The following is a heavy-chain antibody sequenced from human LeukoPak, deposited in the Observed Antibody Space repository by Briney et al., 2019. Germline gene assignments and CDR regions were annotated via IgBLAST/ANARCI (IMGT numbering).Heavy chain of an antibody. CDR3: ARENYYYDSSGYSIDY. V-gene: IGHV1-46*01. CDR1: GYTFTSYY. D-gene: IGHD3-22*01. J-gene: IGHJ4*02. CDR2: INPSGGST. Sequence: ASVKVSCKASGYTFTSYYMHWVRQAPGQGLEWMGIINPSGGSTSYAQKFQGRVTMTRDMSTSTVYMELSSLRSEDTAVYYCARENYYYDSSGYSIDYWGQGTLVTVSS.